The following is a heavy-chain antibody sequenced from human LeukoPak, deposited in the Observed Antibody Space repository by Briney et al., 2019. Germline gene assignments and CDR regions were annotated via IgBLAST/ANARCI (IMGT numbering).Heavy chain of an antibody. CDR3: ASRIVGTPDYFDY. D-gene: IGHD1-26*01. CDR2: ISSSSSTI. V-gene: IGHV3-48*01. Sequence: GGSLRLSCAASGFTFSSYSMNWVRQAPGKGLEWVSYISSSSSTIYYADSVKGRFTISRDNAKNSLYLQMNSLRVEDTAMYYCASRIVGTPDYFDYWGQGTLVTVSS. J-gene: IGHJ4*02. CDR1: GFTFSSYS.